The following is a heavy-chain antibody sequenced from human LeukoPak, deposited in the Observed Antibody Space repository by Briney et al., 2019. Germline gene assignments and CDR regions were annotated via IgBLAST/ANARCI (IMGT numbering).Heavy chain of an antibody. V-gene: IGHV4-34*01. CDR1: GGSFSGYY. CDR3: ARVKYGSGRPYYFDY. J-gene: IGHJ4*02. D-gene: IGHD3-10*01. Sequence: SETLSLTCAVYGGSFSGYYWSWIRQPPGKGLEWIGEINHSGSTNYNPSLKSRDTISVDTSKNQFSLKLSSVTAADTAVYYCARVKYGSGRPYYFDYWGQGTLVTVSS. CDR2: INHSGST.